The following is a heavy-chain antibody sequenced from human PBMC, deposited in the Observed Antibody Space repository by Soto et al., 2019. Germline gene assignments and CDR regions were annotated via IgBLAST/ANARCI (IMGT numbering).Heavy chain of an antibody. CDR1: GFIFSSSS. CDR2: ISSSSDTI. CDR3: ASSGGDY. V-gene: IGHV3-48*02. D-gene: IGHD1-1*01. Sequence: EVQLVESGGGLVQPGGSLRLSCAASGFIFSSSSMNWVRQAPGKGLEWVSYISSSSDTIYYADSVKGRFTISRDNAKNSLYLQVNSLRDEDTAVYYCASSGGDYWGQGTLVTVSS. J-gene: IGHJ4*02.